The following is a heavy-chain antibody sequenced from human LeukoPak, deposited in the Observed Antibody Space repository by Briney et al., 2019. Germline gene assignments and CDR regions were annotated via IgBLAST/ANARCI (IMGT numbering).Heavy chain of an antibody. CDR1: GFTFSSYA. CDR2: ISGSGGST. D-gene: IGHD3-3*01. Sequence: PGGSLRLSCAASGFTFSSYAMSWVRQAPGKGLEWVSAISGSGGSTYYADSVKGRFTISRDNSETPLYLQMTSLRVEDTAVYYCAKDLGFDFWSGYYFDYWGQGPLVTVSS. V-gene: IGHV3-23*01. CDR3: AKDLGFDFWSGYYFDY. J-gene: IGHJ4*02.